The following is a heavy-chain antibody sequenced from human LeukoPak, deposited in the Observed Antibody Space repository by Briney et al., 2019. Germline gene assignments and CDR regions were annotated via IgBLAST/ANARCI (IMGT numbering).Heavy chain of an antibody. D-gene: IGHD3-22*01. Sequence: SSQTLSLTCTVSGGSISSGDYYWSWIRQPPGKGLEWIAYVYYSGGTYYNLSLKSRVTMSADTSKNQLSLKLSSVTAAGTAVYYCARPYYYDSRIDPWGQGILVTVSS. J-gene: IGHJ5*02. CDR1: GGSISSGDYY. CDR3: ARPYYYDSRIDP. V-gene: IGHV4-30-4*01. CDR2: VYYSGGT.